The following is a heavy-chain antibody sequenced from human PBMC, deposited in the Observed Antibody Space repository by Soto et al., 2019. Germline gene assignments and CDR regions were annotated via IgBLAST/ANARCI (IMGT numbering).Heavy chain of an antibody. CDR2: ISATGGGT. Sequence: GGSLRLSCAASGFTVSSYWMHWVRQAPGEGLVWVSLISATGGGTYYADSVKGRFTISRDNSHNTLYLQVHSLTAEDTAVYYCANDRRAGGNSAFYFDFWGQGAQVTVSS. D-gene: IGHD3-16*01. CDR3: ANDRRAGGNSAFYFDF. J-gene: IGHJ4*02. V-gene: IGHV3-23*01. CDR1: GFTVSSYW.